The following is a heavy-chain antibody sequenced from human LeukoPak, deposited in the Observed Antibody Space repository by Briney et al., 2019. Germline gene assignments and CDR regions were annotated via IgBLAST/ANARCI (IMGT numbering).Heavy chain of an antibody. D-gene: IGHD5-18*01. CDR1: GGSISSSSYY. V-gene: IGHV4-39*01. CDR3: ARHLSIQLWSHWYFDL. J-gene: IGHJ2*01. CDR2: TYYSGST. Sequence: SETLSLTCTVSGGSISSSSYYWGWIRQPPGKGLEWIGSTYYSGSTYYNPSLKSRVTISVDTSKNQFSLKLSSVTAADTAVYYCARHLSIQLWSHWYFDLWGRGTLVTVSS.